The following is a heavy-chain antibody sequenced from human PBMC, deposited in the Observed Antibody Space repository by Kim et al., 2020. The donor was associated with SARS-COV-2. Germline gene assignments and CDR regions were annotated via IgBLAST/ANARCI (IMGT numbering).Heavy chain of an antibody. CDR1: GYTFTTYA. Sequence: ASVKVSCKASGYTFTTYAMNWVRQAPGQGLEWMGWINTNTGTPTYAQDFTGRFVFSLDTSVSTAYLQISSLKAEDTAVYYCARDFLAYYDYVWGTYGYWGQGTLVTVSS. D-gene: IGHD3-16*01. V-gene: IGHV7-4-1*02. CDR3: ARDFLAYYDYVWGTYGY. J-gene: IGHJ4*02. CDR2: INTNTGTP.